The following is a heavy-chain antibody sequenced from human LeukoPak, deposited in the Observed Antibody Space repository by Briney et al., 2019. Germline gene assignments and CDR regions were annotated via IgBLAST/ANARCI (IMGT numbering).Heavy chain of an antibody. J-gene: IGHJ4*02. D-gene: IGHD5-24*01. CDR1: GFTFSINW. Sequence: GGSLRLSCAASGFTFSINWMSWVRQAPGKGLEWVATIKRDGSVSHYGDSVKGRFTISRDNARNSMCLQIDFLRVEDTAVYYCATLRGDATIFEYWGQGTLVTVSS. CDR2: IKRDGSVS. CDR3: ATLRGDATIFEY. V-gene: IGHV3-7*01.